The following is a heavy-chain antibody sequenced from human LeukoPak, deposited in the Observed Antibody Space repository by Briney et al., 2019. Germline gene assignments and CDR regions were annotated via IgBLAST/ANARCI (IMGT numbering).Heavy chain of an antibody. Sequence: GGSLRLSCAASGFTFSSYWMSWVRQAPGKGLEWVANIKQDGSEKYYVDSVKGRFTISRDNAKNSLYLQMNSLRAEDTAVYYCARDYYDSSGYFDYWGQRTLVTVSS. D-gene: IGHD3-22*01. CDR3: ARDYYDSSGYFDY. J-gene: IGHJ4*02. CDR2: IKQDGSEK. V-gene: IGHV3-7*01. CDR1: GFTFSSYW.